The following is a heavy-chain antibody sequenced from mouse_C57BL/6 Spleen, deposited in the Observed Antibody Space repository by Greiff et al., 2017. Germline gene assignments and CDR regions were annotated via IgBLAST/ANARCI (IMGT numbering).Heavy chain of an antibody. J-gene: IGHJ3*01. CDR3: AREAWFAY. CDR2: ISSGSSTI. V-gene: IGHV5-17*01. Sequence: EVQLVESGGGLVKPGGSLKLSCAASGFTFSDYGMHWVRQAPEKGLEWVAYISSGSSTIYYADTVNGRFTISRDNAKNTLFLQMTSLRSEDTAMYYCAREAWFAYWGQGTLVTVSA. CDR1: GFTFSDYG.